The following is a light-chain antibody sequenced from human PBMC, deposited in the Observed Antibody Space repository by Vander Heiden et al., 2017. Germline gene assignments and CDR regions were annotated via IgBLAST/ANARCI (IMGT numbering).Light chain of an antibody. CDR3: QQYNYWPPYT. V-gene: IGKV3-15*01. Sequence: EIVLTQSPATLSVSPGERATLSCRASQSVSSNLAWYQQKPGQAPRLLIYGASTRATGIPARFSGSGSGTEFTLTISSLQSEDFAVYYCQQYNYWPPYTFGQGTKLGIK. CDR1: QSVSSN. CDR2: GAS. J-gene: IGKJ2*01.